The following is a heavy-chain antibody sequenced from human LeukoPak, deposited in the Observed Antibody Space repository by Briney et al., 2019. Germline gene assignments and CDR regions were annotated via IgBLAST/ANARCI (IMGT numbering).Heavy chain of an antibody. Sequence: PSETLSLTRAVYGGSFSGYYWSWIRQPPGKGLEWIGEINHSGSTNYNPSLKSRVTISVDTSKNQFSLKLSSVTAADTAVYYCARDHRSGSYYNRQGRFDPWGQGTLVTVSS. CDR2: INHSGST. V-gene: IGHV4-34*01. CDR3: ARDHRSGSYYNRQGRFDP. D-gene: IGHD3-10*01. CDR1: GGSFSGYY. J-gene: IGHJ5*02.